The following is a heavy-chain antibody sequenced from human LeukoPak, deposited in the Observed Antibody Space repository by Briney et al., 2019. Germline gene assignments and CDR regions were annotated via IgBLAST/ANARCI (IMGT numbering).Heavy chain of an antibody. Sequence: SETLSLTCTVSGGSVITSHGNWVRQPPGKGLEWIGNVDYNGGTKYNPSLRSRVTMSLDKSKNQFSLKLKFVTAADTALYYCARGFDEPLDRWAQRTLVTVSS. D-gene: IGHD3-16*01. CDR1: GGSVITSH. J-gene: IGHJ4*02. CDR2: VDYNGGT. CDR3: ARGFDEPLDR. V-gene: IGHV4-59*02.